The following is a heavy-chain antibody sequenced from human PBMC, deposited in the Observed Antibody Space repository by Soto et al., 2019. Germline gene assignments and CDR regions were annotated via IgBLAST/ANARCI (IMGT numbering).Heavy chain of an antibody. V-gene: IGHV3-23*01. CDR2: ISGSGGST. CDR1: GFTFSSYA. Sequence: EVQLLESGGGLVQPGGSLRLSFAASGFTFSSYAMSWVRQAPGKGLEWVPAISGSGGSTYYADSVKGRFTISRDNSKNTLYLQMNSLRAEDTAVYYCAKDSPPHSYSSGWSPYYYYGMDVWGQGTTVTVSS. J-gene: IGHJ6*02. CDR3: AKDSPPHSYSSGWSPYYYYGMDV. D-gene: IGHD6-19*01.